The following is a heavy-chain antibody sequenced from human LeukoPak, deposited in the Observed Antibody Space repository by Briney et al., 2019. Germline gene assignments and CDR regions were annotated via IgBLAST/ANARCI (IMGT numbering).Heavy chain of an antibody. V-gene: IGHV3-66*01. J-gene: IGHJ4*02. Sequence: GGSLTLLCAPSGVTVSRNYMSWVRHAPGKGLEWVSVIYSGGSTYYADSVKGRFTISRDNSKNTLYLKMNSLRAEDTAVYYCAREYSSLDLDYWGQGTLVTASS. D-gene: IGHD6-19*01. CDR2: IYSGGST. CDR1: GVTVSRNY. CDR3: AREYSSLDLDY.